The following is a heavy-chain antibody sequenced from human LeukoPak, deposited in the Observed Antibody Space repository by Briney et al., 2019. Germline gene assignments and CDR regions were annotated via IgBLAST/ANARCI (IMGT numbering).Heavy chain of an antibody. V-gene: IGHV4-59*12. Sequence: TSETLSLTCTVSGGSISSYYWSWIRQPPGKGLEWIGYIYYSGSTNYNPSLKSRVTISVDTSKNQFSLKLSSVTAADTAVYYCARITVTGWGRFDPWGQGTLVTVSS. CDR1: GGSISSYY. CDR2: IYYSGST. J-gene: IGHJ5*02. CDR3: ARITVTGWGRFDP. D-gene: IGHD4-17*01.